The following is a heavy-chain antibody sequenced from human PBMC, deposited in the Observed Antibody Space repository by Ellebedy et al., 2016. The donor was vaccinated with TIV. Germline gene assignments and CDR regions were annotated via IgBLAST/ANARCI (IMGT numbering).Heavy chain of an antibody. V-gene: IGHV4-39*07. CDR2: IYYSGST. CDR3: AREDRDGYNNLRRGFDY. J-gene: IGHJ4*02. CDR1: GGSISSSSYY. D-gene: IGHD5-24*01. Sequence: SETLSLTXTVSGGSISSSSYYWGWIRQPPGKGLEWIGSIYYSGSTYYNPSLKSRVTISVDTSKNQFSLKLSSVTAADTAVYYCAREDRDGYNNLRRGFDYWGQGTLVTVSS.